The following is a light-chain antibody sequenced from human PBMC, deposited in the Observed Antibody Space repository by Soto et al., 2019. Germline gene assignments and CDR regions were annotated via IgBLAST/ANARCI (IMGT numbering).Light chain of an antibody. Sequence: EIVLTQSPDTLSLSPGDRATLSCRASQSFSSSYLAWYQQKPGQAPRLLISGASSRATGIPDRFSGSGSGTDFTLTISRLEPEDFAVYYCQQYGNSRTFGQGTKVDIK. CDR3: QQYGNSRT. V-gene: IGKV3-20*01. J-gene: IGKJ1*01. CDR1: QSFSSSY. CDR2: GAS.